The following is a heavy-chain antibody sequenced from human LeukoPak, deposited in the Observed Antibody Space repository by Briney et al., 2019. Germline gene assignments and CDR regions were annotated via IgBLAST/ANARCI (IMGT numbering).Heavy chain of an antibody. CDR1: GYTFSGYY. D-gene: IGHD4-11*01. J-gene: IGHJ6*02. CDR3: ATDGYVTTTAVEYYYYYYGMDV. CDR2: ISAYNGNT. Sequence: ASVKVSCKASGYTFSGYYIHWVRQAPGQGLEWMGWISAYNGNTNHAQKLQGRVTMTTDTSTSTAYMELRSLRSDDTAVYYCATDGYVTTTAVEYYYYYYGMDVWGQGTTVTVSS. V-gene: IGHV1-18*04.